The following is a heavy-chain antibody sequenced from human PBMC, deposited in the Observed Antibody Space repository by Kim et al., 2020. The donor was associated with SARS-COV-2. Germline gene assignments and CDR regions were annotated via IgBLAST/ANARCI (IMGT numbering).Heavy chain of an antibody. J-gene: IGHJ4*02. CDR3: VRLGCSATSCTIFDY. CDR1: GGSISSYY. D-gene: IGHD2-2*01. CDR2: LYYSGST. Sequence: SETLSLTCSVFGGSISSYYWSWIRQPPGKGLEWIGYLYYSGSTNYNPSLKSRVTISVDTSKNQFSLKLSFVTAADTAMYYCVRLGCSATSCTIFDYWGQG. V-gene: IGHV4-59*08.